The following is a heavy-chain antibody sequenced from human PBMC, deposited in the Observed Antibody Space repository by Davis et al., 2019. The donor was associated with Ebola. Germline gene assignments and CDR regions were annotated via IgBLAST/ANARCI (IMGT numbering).Heavy chain of an antibody. CDR3: ASLRRTITGMDDGFDI. J-gene: IGHJ3*02. D-gene: IGHD2-8*02. CDR1: GNSFSTHW. V-gene: IGHV5-51*01. Sequence: PGGSLRLSCKDSGNSFSTHWIGWVRQMPGKGLEWMGVIYTGDSDTRYSPSFRGQVTISADKSFKTAFLQWSSLKASDTAMYYCASLRRTITGMDDGFDIWAQGTMVTVSS. CDR2: IYTGDSDT.